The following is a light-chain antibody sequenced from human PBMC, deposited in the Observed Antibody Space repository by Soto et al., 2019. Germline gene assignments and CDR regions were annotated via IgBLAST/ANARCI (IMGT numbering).Light chain of an antibody. V-gene: IGKV3-20*01. CDR2: DAS. Sequence: ITHSVSTLSISPMERATLSFSSSQSVSISYFAWYQQKPGQAPRLLIYDASSRATGIPDRFTGSGSGTDFTLTIISREHEDFVLYYCQQDGSSPLTFGQGTKVDI. J-gene: IGKJ1*01. CDR1: QSVSISY. CDR3: QQDGSSPLT.